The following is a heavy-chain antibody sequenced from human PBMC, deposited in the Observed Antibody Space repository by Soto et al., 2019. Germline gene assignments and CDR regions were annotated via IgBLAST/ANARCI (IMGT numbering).Heavy chain of an antibody. CDR2: ISGSGGST. CDR3: AKDEDPTEVFLDY. V-gene: IGHV3-23*01. D-gene: IGHD4-17*01. J-gene: IGHJ4*02. Sequence: GGSLRLSCAASGFTFSSYAMRWVRQAPGKGLEWVSAISGSGGSTYYADSVKGRFTISRDNSKNTLYLQMNSLRAEDPAVYYCAKDEDPTEVFLDYWGQGTLVTVSS. CDR1: GFTFSSYA.